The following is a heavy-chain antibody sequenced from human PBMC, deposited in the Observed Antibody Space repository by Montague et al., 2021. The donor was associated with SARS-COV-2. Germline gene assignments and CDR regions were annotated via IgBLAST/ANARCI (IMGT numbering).Heavy chain of an antibody. CDR2: ISTYGNKK. V-gene: IGHV3-30*04. CDR1: GFPFSSYS. D-gene: IGHD2-15*01. Sequence: RRLSFAASGFPFSSYSMHWIRQAPGKGLEWVAVISTYGNKKYYADSVKGRFTISRDTSKNTLSLQLNSLRVEDAAVYYCAKDQGIGYSDFDYWGQGTMVTVSS. CDR3: AKDQGIGYSDFDY. J-gene: IGHJ4*02.